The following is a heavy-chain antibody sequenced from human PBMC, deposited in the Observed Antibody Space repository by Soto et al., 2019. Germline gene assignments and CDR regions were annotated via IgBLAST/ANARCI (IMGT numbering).Heavy chain of an antibody. Sequence: SETLSLTCTVSGGSISSYYWSWIRQPPGKGLEWIGYIYYSGSTNYNPSLKSRVTISVDTSKNQFSLKLSSVTAADTAVYYCARAFSSGWYPNFDYWGQGTLVTVSS. J-gene: IGHJ4*02. CDR3: ARAFSSGWYPNFDY. D-gene: IGHD6-19*01. CDR1: GGSISSYY. V-gene: IGHV4-59*01. CDR2: IYYSGST.